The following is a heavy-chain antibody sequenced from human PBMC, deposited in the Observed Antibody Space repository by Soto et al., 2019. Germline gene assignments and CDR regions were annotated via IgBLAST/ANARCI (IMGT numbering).Heavy chain of an antibody. CDR2: ISWDGGST. J-gene: IGHJ6*02. CDR1: GFTFDDYT. D-gene: IGHD3-16*01. V-gene: IGHV3-43*01. Sequence: GGSLRLSCAASGFTFDDYTMHWVRQAPGKGLEWVSLISWDGGSTYYADSVKGRFTISRDNSKNSLYLQMNSLRTEDTALYYCANDQQQFGDHYYYCMDVWGQGTKVIVSS. CDR3: ANDQQQFGDHYYYCMDV.